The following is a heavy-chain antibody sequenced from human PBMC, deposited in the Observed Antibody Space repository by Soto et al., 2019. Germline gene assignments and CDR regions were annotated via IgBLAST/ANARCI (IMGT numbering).Heavy chain of an antibody. CDR3: TTEDPSWLRGLEY. Sequence: EVQLVESGGGLVKPGESLRLSCEASGASFTNAWMNWVRQAPGKGLEWVGRIKTRIDSATTDYAAPVKGRVTISRDDSKNTLYMQMDSLKPEDTAVYYCTTEDPSWLRGLEYWGQGTLVTVSS. CDR2: IKTRIDSATT. J-gene: IGHJ4*02. D-gene: IGHD5-12*01. CDR1: GASFTNAW. V-gene: IGHV3-15*01.